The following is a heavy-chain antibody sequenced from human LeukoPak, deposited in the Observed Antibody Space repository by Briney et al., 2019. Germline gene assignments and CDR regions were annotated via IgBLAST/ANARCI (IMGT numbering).Heavy chain of an antibody. Sequence: PSETLSLTCAVSGGSISSCGYSWSWIRQPPGKGLEWIVYIYHSGSTYYNPSLKSRVTISVDRSKNQFSLKLSSVTAADTAVYYCARKKNRGVIDYWGQGTLVTVSS. CDR2: IYHSGST. CDR3: ARKKNRGVIDY. CDR1: GGSISSCGYS. V-gene: IGHV4-30-2*01. D-gene: IGHD3-10*01. J-gene: IGHJ4*02.